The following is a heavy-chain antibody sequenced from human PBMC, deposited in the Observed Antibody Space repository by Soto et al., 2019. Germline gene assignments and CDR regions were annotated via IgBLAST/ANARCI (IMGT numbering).Heavy chain of an antibody. V-gene: IGHV4-39*01. J-gene: IGHJ4*02. D-gene: IGHD4-17*01. CDR3: AILAKTTVTKNY. CDR2: IYYSGST. Sequence: QLQLQESGPGLVKPSETLSLTCTVSGGSISSSSYYWGWIRQPPGKGLEWIGSIYYSGSTYYNPSIKSRVTISGDTSKNQFTLKLSSVTAADTAVYYCAILAKTTVTKNYWGQGTLVTVSS. CDR1: GGSISSSSYY.